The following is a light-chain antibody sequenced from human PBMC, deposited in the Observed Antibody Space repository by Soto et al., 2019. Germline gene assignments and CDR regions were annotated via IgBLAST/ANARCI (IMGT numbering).Light chain of an antibody. CDR3: QQYYSSPYT. CDR2: WAS. V-gene: IGKV4-1*01. Sequence: DIVMTQSPDSLAVYLGEMATITCKSRQTILYSSNNKNYLAWYQQKPGQPPRLLIYWASTRESGVPDRFSGSGSGTEFTLTISSLQAEDVAVYYCQQYYSSPYTFGQGTKLQI. CDR1: QTILYSSNNKNY. J-gene: IGKJ2*01.